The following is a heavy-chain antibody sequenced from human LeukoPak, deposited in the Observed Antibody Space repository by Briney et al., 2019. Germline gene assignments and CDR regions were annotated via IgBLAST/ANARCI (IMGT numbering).Heavy chain of an antibody. CDR3: ARDQGLQQRTPFDY. J-gene: IGHJ4*02. Sequence: GGSLRLSCAASGFTFSSYGMHWVRQAPGKGLEWVAVMWYDGSNKYYADSVKGRFTISRDNSKNTLYLQMNSLRAEDTAVYYCARDQGLQQRTPFDYWGQGTLVTVSS. CDR2: MWYDGSNK. V-gene: IGHV3-33*01. D-gene: IGHD4-4*01. CDR1: GFTFSSYG.